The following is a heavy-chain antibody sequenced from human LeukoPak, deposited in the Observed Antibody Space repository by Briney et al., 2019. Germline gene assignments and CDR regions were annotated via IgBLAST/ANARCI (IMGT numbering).Heavy chain of an antibody. J-gene: IGHJ6*02. CDR1: RYTFSSYA. V-gene: IGHV3-30*04. D-gene: IGHD5-18*01. Sequence: PGGSLRLSYAASRYTFSSYAVHWVRQAPGKGLEWVAVISYHGSDKYYADSVKGRFTISRDNSRNIMFLQMNSQRAEDTAVNYCARRMVNYSYGMDVRGHGTTVTVSS. CDR3: ARRMVNYSYGMDV. CDR2: ISYHGSDK.